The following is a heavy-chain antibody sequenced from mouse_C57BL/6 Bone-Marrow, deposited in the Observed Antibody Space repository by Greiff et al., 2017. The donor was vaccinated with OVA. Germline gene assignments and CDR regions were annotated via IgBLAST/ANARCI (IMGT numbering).Heavy chain of an antibody. V-gene: IGHV1-22*01. CDR2: INPNTGGT. Sequence: EVKLMESGPELVKPGASVKMSCKASGYTFTDYNMHWVKQSHGKSLEWIGYINPNTGGTSYNQKFKGKATLTVNKSSSTAYMELRSLTSEDSAVYYCARWLRFAYWGQGTLVTVSA. J-gene: IGHJ3*01. CDR3: ARWLRFAY. CDR1: GYTFTDYN. D-gene: IGHD2-2*01.